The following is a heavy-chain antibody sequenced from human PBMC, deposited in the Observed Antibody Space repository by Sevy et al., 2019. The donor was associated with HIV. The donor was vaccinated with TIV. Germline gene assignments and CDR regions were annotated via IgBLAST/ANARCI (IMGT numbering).Heavy chain of an antibody. V-gene: IGHV1-2*06. Sequence: ASVKVSCKASGYTFTGYHMHWVRQAPGQGLEWMGRINPNSGGTNYAQKFQGRVTMTRDTSISTAYMELSRLRSDDTAVYYCARSDGGNPYYFDYWGQGTLVTVSS. CDR3: ARSDGGNPYYFDY. CDR2: INPNSGGT. J-gene: IGHJ4*02. D-gene: IGHD2-15*01. CDR1: GYTFTGYH.